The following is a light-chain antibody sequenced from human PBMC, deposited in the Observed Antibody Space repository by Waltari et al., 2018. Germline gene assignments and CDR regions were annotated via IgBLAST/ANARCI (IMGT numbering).Light chain of an antibody. CDR1: QDMSIY. CDR3: QQYDNLPLT. Sequence: DIQMTQSPSSLSASVGDRVTITCQASQDMSIYLNCYQQKPGKAPKLLIYDASNLQTGVPSRFSGSGSGTDFTFTISSLQPEDIATYYCQQYDNLPLTFGGGTRVEIK. V-gene: IGKV1-33*01. J-gene: IGKJ4*01. CDR2: DAS.